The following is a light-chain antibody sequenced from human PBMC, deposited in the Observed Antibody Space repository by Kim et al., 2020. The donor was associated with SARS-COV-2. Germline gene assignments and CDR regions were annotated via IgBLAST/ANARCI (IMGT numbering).Light chain of an antibody. J-gene: IGKJ1*01. CDR1: QDISRY. Sequence: DIRMTQSPSSLSASVGDRVTITCRASQDISRYLNWYQQKPGKAPKLLIDTASSLQSGVPSRFTGSGSETDFTLTISSLQPEDFATYYCQQTYSASRTFGQGTKVDIK. CDR3: QQTYSASRT. V-gene: IGKV1-39*01. CDR2: TAS.